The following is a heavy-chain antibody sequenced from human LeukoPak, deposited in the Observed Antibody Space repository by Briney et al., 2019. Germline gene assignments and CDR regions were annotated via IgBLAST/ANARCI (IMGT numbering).Heavy chain of an antibody. J-gene: IGHJ5*02. CDR1: GGSISSYY. CDR2: IYYSGST. Sequence: PSETLSLTCTVSGGSISSYYWSWIRQPPGKGLEWIGYIYYSGSTNYNPSLKSRVTISVDTSKNQFSLKLSSVTAADTAVYYCARDNGERSWFDPWGQGTLVTVSS. V-gene: IGHV4-59*01. D-gene: IGHD2-8*01. CDR3: ARDNGERSWFDP.